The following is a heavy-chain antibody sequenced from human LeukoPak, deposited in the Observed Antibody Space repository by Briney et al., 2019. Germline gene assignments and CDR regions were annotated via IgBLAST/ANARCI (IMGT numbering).Heavy chain of an antibody. CDR2: IKQDESEK. Sequence: GGSLRLSCTASGFTFTNYWVSWVRQAPGKGLEWLAHIKQDESEKHYVDSVRGRFTISRDNAKNSVFLQMNSLRAEDTAVYYCARDTPPYYDFWSGYYRHFDYWGQGTLVTASS. CDR1: GFTFTNYW. CDR3: ARDTPPYYDFWSGYYRHFDY. V-gene: IGHV3-7*01. D-gene: IGHD3-3*01. J-gene: IGHJ4*02.